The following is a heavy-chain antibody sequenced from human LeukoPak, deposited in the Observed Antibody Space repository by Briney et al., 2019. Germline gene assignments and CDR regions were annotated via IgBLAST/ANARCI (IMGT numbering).Heavy chain of an antibody. CDR2: IYPRGST. CDR3: ARGRYCTATTCDAGGDAFDV. CDR1: GGSISSYY. Sequence: SETLSLTCTVSGGSISSYYWSWIRQPAGKGLEWIGRIYPRGSTTYNSSLMSRVTMSADTSKNHFSLQLSSLTAADTAVYYCARGRYCTATTCDAGGDAFDVWAQGTMVTVP. V-gene: IGHV4-4*07. D-gene: IGHD2-2*01. J-gene: IGHJ3*01.